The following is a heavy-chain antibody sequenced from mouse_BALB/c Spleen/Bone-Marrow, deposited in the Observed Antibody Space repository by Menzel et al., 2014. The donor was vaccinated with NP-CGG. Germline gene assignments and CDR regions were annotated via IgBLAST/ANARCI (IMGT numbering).Heavy chain of an antibody. CDR2: INPNNGAT. J-gene: IGHJ3*01. D-gene: IGHD1-1*01. V-gene: IGHV1-18*01. Sequence: VQLQQSGPELVKPGASVKISCKTSGYTFTESTINWVKQSHGKSLEWIGGINPNNGATGYNQKFKGKATLTVDKSSSTAYLELRSLTSDDSAAYYCARRDYGPAWFTYWGQGTLVTVSA. CDR3: ARRDYGPAWFTY. CDR1: GYTFTEST.